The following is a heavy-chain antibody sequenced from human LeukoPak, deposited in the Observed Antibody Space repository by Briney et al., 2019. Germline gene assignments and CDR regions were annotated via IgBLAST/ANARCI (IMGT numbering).Heavy chain of an antibody. CDR1: GGSISSGDYY. CDR2: IYYSGST. D-gene: IGHD6-19*01. J-gene: IGHJ4*02. CDR3: ARDVGVAGIFDY. V-gene: IGHV4-30-4*01. Sequence: SETLSLTCTVSGGSISSGDYYWSWIRQPPGKGLEWIGYIYYSGSTYYNPSLKSRVTILVDTSKNQFSLKLSSVTAADTAVYYCARDVGVAGIFDYWGQGTLVTVSS.